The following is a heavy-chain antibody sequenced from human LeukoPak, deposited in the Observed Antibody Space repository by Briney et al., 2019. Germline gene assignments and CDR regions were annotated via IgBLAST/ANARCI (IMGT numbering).Heavy chain of an antibody. CDR2: ISDSGGRT. CDR1: GITLSNYG. J-gene: IGHJ4*02. V-gene: IGHV3-23*01. CDR3: AKRGVVIRVILVGFHKEAYYFDS. D-gene: IGHD3-22*01. Sequence: GGSLRLSCAVSGITLSNYGMSWVRQAPGKGLEWVAGISDSGGRTNYADSVKGRFTISRDNPKNTLYLQMNSLRAEDTAVYFCAKRGVVIRVILVGFHKEAYYFDSRGQGALVTVSS.